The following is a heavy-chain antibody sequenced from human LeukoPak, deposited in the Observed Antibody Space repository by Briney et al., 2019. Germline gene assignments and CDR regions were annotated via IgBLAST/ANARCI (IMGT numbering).Heavy chain of an antibody. D-gene: IGHD1-1*01. J-gene: IGHJ4*02. CDR3: ASHAGGGGTTNDY. Sequence: ASVKVSCKASGYTFTSYDINWVRQATGQGLEWMGWMNANGGNTGYAQKFQGRVTITRNTSISTAYMELSSLRSEDTAVYYCASHAGGGGTTNDYWGQGTLVTVSS. CDR2: MNANGGNT. CDR1: GYTFTSYD. V-gene: IGHV1-8*03.